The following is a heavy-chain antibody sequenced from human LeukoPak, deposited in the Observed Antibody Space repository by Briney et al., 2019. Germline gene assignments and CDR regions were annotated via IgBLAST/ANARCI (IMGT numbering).Heavy chain of an antibody. Sequence: SETLSLTCTVSGGSISSGSYYWSWIRQPAGKGLEWIGRIYTSGSTNYNPSLKSRVTISVDTSKNQFSLKLSSVTAADTAVYYCAREIRGVITWGQGTLVTVSS. CDR3: AREIRGVIT. CDR2: IYTSGST. J-gene: IGHJ4*02. V-gene: IGHV4-61*02. D-gene: IGHD3-10*01. CDR1: GGSISSGSYY.